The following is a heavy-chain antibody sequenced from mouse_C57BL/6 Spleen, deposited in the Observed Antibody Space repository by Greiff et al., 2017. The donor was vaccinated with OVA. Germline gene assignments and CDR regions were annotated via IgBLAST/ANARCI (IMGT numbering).Heavy chain of an antibody. V-gene: IGHV1-52*01. D-gene: IGHD1-1*01. J-gene: IGHJ1*03. CDR1: GYTFTSYW. CDR3: ARSGRGYFDV. CDR2: IDPSDSDT. Sequence: QVQLQQPGAELVRPGSSVKLSCKASGYTFTSYWMHWVKQRPIQGLEWIGNIDPSDSDTHYNQKFKDKATLTVDKSSSTAYMQLSSLTSEDSAVYYCARSGRGYFDVWGTGTTVTVSS.